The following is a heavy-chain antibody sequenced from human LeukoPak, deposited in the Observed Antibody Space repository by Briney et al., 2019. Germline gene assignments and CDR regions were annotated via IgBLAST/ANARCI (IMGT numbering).Heavy chain of an antibody. CDR2: IYYSGST. J-gene: IGHJ2*01. CDR3: ARDPGDYGDYAYWYFDL. D-gene: IGHD4-17*01. V-gene: IGHV4-39*07. CDR1: GGSISSSSYY. Sequence: SETLSLTCAVYGGSISSSSYYWGWIRQPPGKGLEWIGSIYYSGSTYYNPSLESRVTISVDTSKNQFSLKLSSVTAADTAVYYCARDPGDYGDYAYWYFDLWGRGTLVTVSS.